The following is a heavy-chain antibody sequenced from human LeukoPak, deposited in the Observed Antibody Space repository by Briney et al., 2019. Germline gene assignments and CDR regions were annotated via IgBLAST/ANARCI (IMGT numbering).Heavy chain of an antibody. CDR3: AKGPRITVSFDY. V-gene: IGHV3-23*01. CDR1: GFTFSSYA. D-gene: IGHD1-20*01. CDR2: ISGSGGST. Sequence: GGSLGLSYAASGFTFSSYAMSGVRQAPGKGLEEVLAISGSGGSTYYADSVKGRFTISRDKSKNTLYLQMNSLRAEDTAVYYCAKGPRITVSFDYWGQGTLVTVSS. J-gene: IGHJ4*02.